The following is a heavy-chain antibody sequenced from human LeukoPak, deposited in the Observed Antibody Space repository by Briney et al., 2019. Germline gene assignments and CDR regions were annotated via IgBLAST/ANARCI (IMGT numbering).Heavy chain of an antibody. J-gene: IGHJ4*02. Sequence: SETLSLICAVYGGSFSGYYWSWIRQPPGKGLEWIGEINHSGSTNYNPSLKSRVTISVDTSKNQFSLKLSSVTAADTAVYYCARVGGAAADPIFDYWGQGTLVTVSS. CDR3: ARVGGAAADPIFDY. V-gene: IGHV4-34*01. CDR1: GGSFSGYY. CDR2: INHSGST. D-gene: IGHD6-13*01.